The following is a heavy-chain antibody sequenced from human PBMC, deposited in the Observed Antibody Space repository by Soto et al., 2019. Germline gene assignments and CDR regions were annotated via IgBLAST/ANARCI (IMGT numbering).Heavy chain of an antibody. Sequence: SETLSLTCTVSGGSISSYYWGWIRQPPGKGLEWIGSIYYSGSTYYNPSLKSRVTISVDTSKNQFSLKLSSVTAADTAVYYCARHEWGYSYGALDYWGQGTLVTVSS. V-gene: IGHV4-39*01. CDR1: GGSISSYY. CDR3: ARHEWGYSYGALDY. J-gene: IGHJ4*02. D-gene: IGHD5-18*01. CDR2: IYYSGST.